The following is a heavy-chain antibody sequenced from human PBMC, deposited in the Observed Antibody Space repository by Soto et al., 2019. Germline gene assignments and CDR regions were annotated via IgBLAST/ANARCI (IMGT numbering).Heavy chain of an antibody. J-gene: IGHJ5*02. CDR3: ARVRGSGSYYNVGRGMMWFDP. D-gene: IGHD3-10*01. CDR2: IYYSGST. CDR1: GGSISSYY. V-gene: IGHV4-59*01. Sequence: SETLSLTCTVSGGSISSYYWSWIRQPPGKGLEWIGYIYYSGSTNYKPPLKSRVTISVDTSKNQFSLKLSSVTAADTAVYYCARVRGSGSYYNVGRGMMWFDPWGQGTLVTVSS.